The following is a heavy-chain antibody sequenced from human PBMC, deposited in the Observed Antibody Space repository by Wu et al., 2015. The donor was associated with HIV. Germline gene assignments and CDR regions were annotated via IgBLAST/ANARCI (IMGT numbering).Heavy chain of an antibody. CDR3: ARGSPANYYYGSGSYYRPLDY. V-gene: IGHV1-2*02. Sequence: QVQLVQSGAEVKKPGASVKVSCKASGYTLTGYYMHWVRQAPGQGLEWMGWINPNSGGTNYAQKFQGRVTMTRDTSISTAYMELSRLRSDDTAVYYCARGSPANYYYGSGSYYRPLDYWGQGTLVTVSS. D-gene: IGHD3-10*01. CDR2: INPNSGGT. CDR1: GYTLTGYY. J-gene: IGHJ4*02.